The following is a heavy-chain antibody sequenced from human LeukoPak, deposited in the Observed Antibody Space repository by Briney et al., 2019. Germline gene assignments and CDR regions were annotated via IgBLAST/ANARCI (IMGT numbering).Heavy chain of an antibody. D-gene: IGHD3-10*01. CDR2: ISYDGSNK. J-gene: IGHJ3*02. Sequence: GRSLRLSCAASGFTFSSYGMHWVRQAPGKGLEWVAVISYDGSNKYYADSVKGRFTIFRDNSKNTLYLQMNSLRAEDTAVYYCAKPLWFGESDAFDTWGQGTMVTVSS. CDR1: GFTFSSYG. CDR3: AKPLWFGESDAFDT. V-gene: IGHV3-30*18.